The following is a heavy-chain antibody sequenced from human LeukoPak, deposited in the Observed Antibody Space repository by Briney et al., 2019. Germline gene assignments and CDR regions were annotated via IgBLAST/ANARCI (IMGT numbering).Heavy chain of an antibody. CDR2: IYYSGST. V-gene: IGHV4-30-4*08. CDR3: ARVREWELSYFDY. J-gene: IGHJ4*02. Sequence: PSQTLSLTCTVSGGSISSGDYYWSWIRQPPGKGLEWIGYIYYSGSTYYNPSLKSRVTISVDTSKNQFSLKLSSETAADTAVYYCARVREWELSYFDYWGQGTLVTVSS. D-gene: IGHD1-26*01. CDR1: GGSISSGDYY.